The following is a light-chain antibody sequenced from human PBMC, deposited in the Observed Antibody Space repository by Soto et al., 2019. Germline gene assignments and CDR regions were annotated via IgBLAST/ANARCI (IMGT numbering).Light chain of an antibody. Sequence: HSVLTQHPSLSGTPGQWVTIACTGNISNIGAGYDVHWYQLLQGTATKLLIFGNDNRPSGVPDRFYGSKSATSASLAITGLQAEDEADYYCQSYDTSLGIWVFGGGTTVTAL. CDR2: GND. CDR1: ISNIGAGYD. V-gene: IGLV1-40*01. J-gene: IGLJ3*02. CDR3: QSYDTSLGIWV.